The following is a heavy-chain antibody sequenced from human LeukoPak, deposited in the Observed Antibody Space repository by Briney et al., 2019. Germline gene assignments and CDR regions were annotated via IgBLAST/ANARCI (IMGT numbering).Heavy chain of an antibody. Sequence: SETLSLTCTVSGGSISSGSYYWSWIRQPAGKGLEWIGRIYTSGSTNYNPSLKSRVTISVDTSKNQFSLKLSSVTAADTAVYYCAREGSGIYYYYYMDVWGKGTTVTISS. J-gene: IGHJ6*03. D-gene: IGHD3-10*01. V-gene: IGHV4-61*02. CDR3: AREGSGIYYYYYMDV. CDR2: IYTSGST. CDR1: GGSISSGSYY.